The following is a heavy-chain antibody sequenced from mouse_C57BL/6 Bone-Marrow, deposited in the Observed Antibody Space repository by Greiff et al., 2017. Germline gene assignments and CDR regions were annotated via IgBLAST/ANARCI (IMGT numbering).Heavy chain of an antibody. Sequence: EVQRVESGGGLVQPGGSLKLSCAASGFTFSDYGMAWVRQAPRKGPEWVAFISNLAYSIYYADTVTGRFTISRENAKNTLYLEMSSLRSEDTAMYYCARHNYYFDYWGQGTTLTVSS. CDR1: GFTFSDYG. CDR3: ARHNYYFDY. J-gene: IGHJ2*01. CDR2: ISNLAYSI. V-gene: IGHV5-15*01. D-gene: IGHD1-3*01.